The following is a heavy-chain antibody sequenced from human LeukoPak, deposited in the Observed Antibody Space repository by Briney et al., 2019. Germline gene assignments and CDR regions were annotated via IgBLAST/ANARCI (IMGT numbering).Heavy chain of an antibody. V-gene: IGHV3-9*01. CDR2: ISWNSGSI. J-gene: IGHJ4*02. CDR1: GFTFDDYA. D-gene: IGHD3-22*01. Sequence: PGGSLRLSCAASGFTFDDYAMHWVRQALGKGLEWVSGISWNSGSIGYADSVKGRFTISRDNAKNSLYLQMNSLRAEDTALYYCAKDTQTDYYDSSGYFDYWGQGTLVTVSS. CDR3: AKDTQTDYYDSSGYFDY.